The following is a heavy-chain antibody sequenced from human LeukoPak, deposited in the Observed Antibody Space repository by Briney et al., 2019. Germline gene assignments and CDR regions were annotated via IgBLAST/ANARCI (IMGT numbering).Heavy chain of an antibody. Sequence: GSLRLSCAASGFTFSRYWMSWVRQPPGKGLEWIGEIYHSGITNYNPSLKSRVTISVDKSKNQFSLKLSSATAADTAIYYCATQLPFYLDFWGQGTLVTVSS. J-gene: IGHJ4*02. V-gene: IGHV4-4*02. D-gene: IGHD1-1*01. CDR3: ATQLPFYLDF. CDR1: GFTFSRYW. CDR2: IYHSGIT.